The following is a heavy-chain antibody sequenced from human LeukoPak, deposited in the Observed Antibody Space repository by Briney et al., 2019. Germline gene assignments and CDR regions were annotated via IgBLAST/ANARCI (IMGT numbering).Heavy chain of an antibody. CDR1: GGSISSSSYY. D-gene: IGHD5-18*01. J-gene: IGHJ6*03. V-gene: IGHV4-39*01. Sequence: SETLSLTCTVSGGSISSSSYYWAWIRQPPGKGLQWIGSVHYSGGTNYNPSLKSRVSISVDTSKNRFSLKLTSLTAADTAVYFCARPRSFGLSWTMDVWGKGITVTVSS. CDR3: ARPRSFGLSWTMDV. CDR2: VHYSGGT.